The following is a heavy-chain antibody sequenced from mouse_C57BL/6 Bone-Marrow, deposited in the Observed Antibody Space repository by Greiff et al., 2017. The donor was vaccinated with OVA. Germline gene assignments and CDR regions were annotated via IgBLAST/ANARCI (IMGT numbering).Heavy chain of an antibody. D-gene: IGHD2-3*01. J-gene: IGHJ2*01. CDR3: ARHEDGYYASYFDY. CDR2: IYPGDGDT. V-gene: IGHV1-82*01. CDR1: GYAFSSSW. Sequence: QVQLKESGPELVKPGASVKISCKASGYAFSSSWMNWVKQRPGKGLEWIGRIYPGDGDTNYNGKCKGKATLTADKSSSTAYMQLSSLTSEDSAVYFCARHEDGYYASYFDYWGQGTTLTVSS.